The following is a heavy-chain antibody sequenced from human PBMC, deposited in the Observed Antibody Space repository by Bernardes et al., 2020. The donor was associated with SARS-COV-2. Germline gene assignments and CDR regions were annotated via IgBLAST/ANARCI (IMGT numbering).Heavy chain of an antibody. CDR1: GFTFSDFW. CDR3: ARTVAAPADY. CDR2: INDDGSVK. J-gene: IGHJ4*02. D-gene: IGHD6-13*01. Sequence: GSLRLSCAASGFTFSDFWMAWVRQAPGKGLEWVANINDDGSVKYYADSVKGRFTISRDNAKNSLYLQMNSLRGEDTAVYYCARTVAAPADYWGQGTLVTVSS. V-gene: IGHV3-7*03.